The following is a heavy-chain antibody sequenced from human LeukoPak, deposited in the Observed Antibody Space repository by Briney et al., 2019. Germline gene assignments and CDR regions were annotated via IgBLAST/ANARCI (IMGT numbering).Heavy chain of an antibody. V-gene: IGHV1-8*01. CDR1: GYTFASYD. J-gene: IGHJ4*02. D-gene: IGHD5-24*01. CDR3: ARGREMATSRTKPTHLNDY. Sequence: PVASVKVSCKASGYTFASYDINWVRQATGQGLEWMGWMNPNSGNTGYAQKFQGRVTMTRNTSISTAYMELSSLRSEDTAVYYCARGREMATSRTKPTHLNDYWGQGTLVTVSS. CDR2: MNPNSGNT.